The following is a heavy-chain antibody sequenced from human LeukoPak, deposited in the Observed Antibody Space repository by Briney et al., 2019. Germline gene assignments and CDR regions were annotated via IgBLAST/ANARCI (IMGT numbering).Heavy chain of an antibody. CDR1: GFTFSSYN. Sequence: PGGSLRLSCAASGFTFSSYNMNWVRQAPGKGLEWVSYISSSSSTIYYADSVKGRFTISRDNAKNSLYLQMNSLRAEDAGVYYCARVHLGESSIADYWGQGALVTVSS. CDR3: ARVHLGESSIADY. V-gene: IGHV3-48*01. D-gene: IGHD3-16*01. J-gene: IGHJ4*02. CDR2: ISSSSSTI.